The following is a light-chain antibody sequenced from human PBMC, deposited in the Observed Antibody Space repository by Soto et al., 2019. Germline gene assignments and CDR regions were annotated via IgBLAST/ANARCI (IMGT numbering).Light chain of an antibody. Sequence: QSALTQPASVSGSPGQSITISCTGTSSDVGGYNYVSWYQHHPGKAPKLMIYDVRIRPSGVSNRFAGSKSGNTASLTISGLQAEDGADYYCSSYATSSGVVFGGGTKLTVL. V-gene: IGLV2-14*03. CDR1: SSDVGGYNY. J-gene: IGLJ2*01. CDR3: SSYATSSGVV. CDR2: DVR.